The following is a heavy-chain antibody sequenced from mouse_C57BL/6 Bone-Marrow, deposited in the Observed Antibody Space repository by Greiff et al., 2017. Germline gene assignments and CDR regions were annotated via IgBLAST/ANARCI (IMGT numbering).Heavy chain of an antibody. J-gene: IGHJ4*01. V-gene: IGHV1-18*01. D-gene: IGHD1-1*01. CDR3: ARDYEAMDY. CDR1: GYTFTDYN. CDR2: INPNNGGT. Sequence: VQLKQSGPELVKPGASVKIPCKASGYTFTDYNMDWVKQSHGKSLEWIGDINPNNGGTIYNQKFKGKATLTVDKSSSTACMELRSLTSEDTAVYYCARDYEAMDYWGQGTSVTVSS.